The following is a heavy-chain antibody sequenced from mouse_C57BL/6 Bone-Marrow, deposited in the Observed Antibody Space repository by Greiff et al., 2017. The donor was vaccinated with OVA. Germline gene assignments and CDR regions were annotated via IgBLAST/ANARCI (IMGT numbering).Heavy chain of an antibody. CDR3: ARDDYAWFAY. Sequence: EVQLQQSGPVLVKPGASVKMSCKASGYTFTDYYMNWVKQSHGKSLEWIGVINPYNGGTSYNQKFKGKATLTVDKSSSTAYMELNSLTSEDSAVYYCARDDYAWFAYWGQGTLVTVSA. J-gene: IGHJ3*01. D-gene: IGHD2-4*01. V-gene: IGHV1-19*01. CDR2: INPYNGGT. CDR1: GYTFTDYY.